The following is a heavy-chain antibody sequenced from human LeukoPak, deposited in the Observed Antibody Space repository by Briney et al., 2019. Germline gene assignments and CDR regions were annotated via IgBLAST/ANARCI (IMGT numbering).Heavy chain of an antibody. CDR1: GGSFSSYY. J-gene: IGHJ6*04. D-gene: IGHD3-10*01. CDR2: INHSGST. V-gene: IGHV4-34*01. Sequence: SETLSLACAVFGGSFSSYYWSWIRQPPGKGLQWIGEINHSGSTNYNPSLKSRVTISVDTSKNQFSLKLSSVTAADTAVYYCARGVVRELWDYGMDVWGKGTTVTVSS. CDR3: ARGVVRELWDYGMDV.